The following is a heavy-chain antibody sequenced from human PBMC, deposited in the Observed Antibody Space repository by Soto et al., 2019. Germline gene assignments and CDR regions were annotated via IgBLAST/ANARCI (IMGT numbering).Heavy chain of an antibody. Sequence: QVHLVQSETEVKEPGASVTVSCKTSDSTLTGYTINWVRQAPGQGLEWLGWISSLNGNTNYARKYQGRLTMTTNTSATTAYMELRSLRSDDTAVYFCARGTVTSGRWFGPWGQGTLVTVSS. CDR1: DSTLTGYT. D-gene: IGHD4-17*01. J-gene: IGHJ5*02. CDR3: ARGTVTSGRWFGP. CDR2: ISSLNGNT. V-gene: IGHV1-18*04.